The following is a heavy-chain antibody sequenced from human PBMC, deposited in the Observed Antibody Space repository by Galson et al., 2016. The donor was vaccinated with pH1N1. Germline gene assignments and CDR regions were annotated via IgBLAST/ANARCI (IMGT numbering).Heavy chain of an antibody. V-gene: IGHV5-51*01. D-gene: IGHD4-17*01. CDR2: VNPGGSTI. Sequence: QSGAEVTKPGESLKISCKASGYRFTSYWIAWVRQEPGKGLEWVGVVNPGGSTIRYSPPFQGQVTISSDKSINSAYLQWSSLKASDTATYYCARQDDFGDYRGDALDIWGQGTRVIVSS. J-gene: IGHJ3*02. CDR1: GYRFTSYW. CDR3: ARQDDFGDYRGDALDI.